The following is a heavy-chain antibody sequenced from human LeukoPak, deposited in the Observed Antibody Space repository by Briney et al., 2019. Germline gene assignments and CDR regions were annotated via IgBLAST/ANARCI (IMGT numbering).Heavy chain of an antibody. J-gene: IGHJ6*02. CDR2: IIPILGIA. V-gene: IGHV1-69*04. Sequence: SVKVSCKASGGTFSSYAISWVRQAPGQGLEWMGRIIPILGIANYAQKFQGRVTITADKSTSTAYMELSSLRSEDTAVYYCARAYYYDSSGYYYYYYGMDVWGQGTTVTVSS. CDR1: GGTFSSYA. D-gene: IGHD3-22*01. CDR3: ARAYYYDSSGYYYYYYGMDV.